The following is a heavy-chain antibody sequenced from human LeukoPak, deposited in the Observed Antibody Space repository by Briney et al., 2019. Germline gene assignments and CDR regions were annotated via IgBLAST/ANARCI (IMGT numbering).Heavy chain of an antibody. J-gene: IGHJ1*01. CDR1: GFSVSSNY. CDR2: LYIGGNT. Sequence: PGGSLRLSCVASGFSVSSNYMAWVRQAPGKGLEWVSVLYIGGNTYYGDFVKGRFTISRDNSRSTLYLQMNSLRVDDTAVYYCARELAVGAITEYFQDWGQGTLVTVSS. V-gene: IGHV3-53*01. CDR3: ARELAVGAITEYFQD. D-gene: IGHD1-26*01.